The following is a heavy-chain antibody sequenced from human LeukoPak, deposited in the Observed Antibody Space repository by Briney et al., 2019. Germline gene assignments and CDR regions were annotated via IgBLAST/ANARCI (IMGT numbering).Heavy chain of an antibody. Sequence: SETLSLTCTVSGGSISSYYWSWIRQPPGKGLEWIGRIYTSGSTNYNPSLKSPVTISVDTSKNQFSLKLSSVTAADTAVYYCARGRKYSYGYRVNELGSGYFDNWGQGTLVTVSS. J-gene: IGHJ4*02. CDR3: ARGRKYSYGYRVNELGSGYFDN. D-gene: IGHD5-18*01. V-gene: IGHV4-4*07. CDR2: IYTSGST. CDR1: GGSISSYY.